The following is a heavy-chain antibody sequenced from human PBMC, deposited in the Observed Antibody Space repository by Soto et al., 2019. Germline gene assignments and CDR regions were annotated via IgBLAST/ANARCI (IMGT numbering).Heavy chain of an antibody. CDR3: ARHTVGSCFDY. D-gene: IGHD2-15*01. V-gene: IGHV4-39*01. CDR2: IYYSGST. J-gene: IGHJ4*02. Sequence: SETLSLTCTVSGGSISSSSYYWGWIRQPPGKGLEWIGSIYYSGSTYYNPSLKSRVTISVDTSKNQFSLKLSSVTAADTAVYYCARHTVGSCFDYWGQGTLVTVSS. CDR1: GGSISSSSYY.